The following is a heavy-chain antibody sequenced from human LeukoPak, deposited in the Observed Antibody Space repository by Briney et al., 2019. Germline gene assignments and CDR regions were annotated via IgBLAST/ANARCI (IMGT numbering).Heavy chain of an antibody. CDR1: GGSISSYY. CDR2: IYYSGST. D-gene: IGHD2-15*01. Sequence: SETLSLTHTVSGGSISSYYWSWIRQPPGKGLEWIGYIYYSGSTDSNPSLKSRVTISVDTSKNQISLKLSSVTAADTAVYYCARTYCRGGSCHFDYWGQGTLVTVSS. J-gene: IGHJ4*02. CDR3: ARTYCRGGSCHFDY. V-gene: IGHV4-59*08.